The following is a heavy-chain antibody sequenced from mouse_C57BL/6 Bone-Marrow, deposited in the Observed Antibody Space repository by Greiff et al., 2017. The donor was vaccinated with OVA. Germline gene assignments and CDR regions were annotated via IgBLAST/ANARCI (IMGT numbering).Heavy chain of an antibody. CDR2: IHPNSGST. Sequence: QVHVKQPGAELVKPGASVKLSCKASGYTFTSYRMHWVKQRPGQGLEWIGMIHPNSGSTNYNEKFKSKATLTVDKSSSTAYMQLSSLTSQDSAVYYCARPLYYRVYFDYWGQGTTLTVSS. CDR3: ARPLYYRVYFDY. V-gene: IGHV1-64*01. CDR1: GYTFTSYR. D-gene: IGHD2-1*01. J-gene: IGHJ2*01.